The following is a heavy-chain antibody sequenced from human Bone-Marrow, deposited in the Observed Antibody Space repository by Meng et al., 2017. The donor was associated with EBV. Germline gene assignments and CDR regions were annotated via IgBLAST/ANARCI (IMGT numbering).Heavy chain of an antibody. CDR2: IYHSGST. V-gene: IGHV4-4*02. CDR3: ASLPDYGGNSGDY. Sequence: ARLPESGPGLVNPSGTLSLTCAVSGGSISSSNWWSWVRQPPGKGLEWIGEIYHSGSTNYNPSLKSRVTISVDKSKNQFSLKLSSVTAADTAVYYCASLPDYGGNSGDYWGQGTLVTVFS. D-gene: IGHD4-23*01. J-gene: IGHJ4*02. CDR1: GGSISSSNW.